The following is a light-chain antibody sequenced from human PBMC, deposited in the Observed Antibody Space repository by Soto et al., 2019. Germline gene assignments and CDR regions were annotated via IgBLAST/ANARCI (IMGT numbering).Light chain of an antibody. J-gene: IGKJ1*01. Sequence: EIVLTQSPATLSLSPGEIATLYFSASQSVSSYLALYQQKPGQAPRLLIYDASNRATGIPARFSGSGSGTDFTLTISSLEPEDFAVXYXQQRSNWPPTFGQGTKVDI. V-gene: IGKV3-11*01. CDR3: QQRSNWPPT. CDR2: DAS. CDR1: QSVSSY.